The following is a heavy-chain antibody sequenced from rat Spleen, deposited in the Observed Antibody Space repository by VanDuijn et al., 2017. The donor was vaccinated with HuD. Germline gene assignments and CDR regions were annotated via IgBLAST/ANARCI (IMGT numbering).Heavy chain of an antibody. J-gene: IGHJ2*01. V-gene: IGHV5-29*01. D-gene: IGHD1-1*01. CDR1: GFTFSNYG. CDR2: LSYDGITT. CDR3: SRTTTVAPFDY. Sequence: EVQLVESGGGLVQPGRSLKLSCAASGFTFSNYGMAWVRQAPTKGLEWVATLSYDGITTYYRDSVKGRFTISKDNAKNTGYLQMNNLRSEDTAMYYCSRTTTVAPFDYWGQGVMVTVSS.